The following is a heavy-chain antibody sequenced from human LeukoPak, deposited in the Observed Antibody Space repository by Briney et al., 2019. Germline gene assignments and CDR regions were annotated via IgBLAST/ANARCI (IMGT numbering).Heavy chain of an antibody. CDR2: INLNSGGT. Sequence: ASVKVSCKASGYTFTGYYMHWVRQAPGQGLEWMGCINLNSGGTNYAQKFQGRVTMTRDTSISTAYMELSRLRSDDTAVYYCASDPSSPDNFFDFWGQGTLVTVSS. CDR3: ASDPSSPDNFFDF. J-gene: IGHJ4*02. CDR1: GYTFTGYY. V-gene: IGHV1-2*02. D-gene: IGHD6-6*01.